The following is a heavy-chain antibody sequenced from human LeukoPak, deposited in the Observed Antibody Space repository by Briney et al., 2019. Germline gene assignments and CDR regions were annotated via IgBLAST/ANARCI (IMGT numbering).Heavy chain of an antibody. J-gene: IGHJ5*02. V-gene: IGHV1-2*06. CDR1: GYTFTGYY. Sequence: ASVKVSCKATGYTFTGYYIHWVRQAPGQGLEWMGRINPDTGGTDYAQKFQGRITMTRDTSITTAYMELSRLTSDDTAMYYCAKVPPSITAAGNWLDPWGQGVLVTVSS. CDR3: AKVPPSITAAGNWLDP. D-gene: IGHD6-13*01. CDR2: INPDTGGT.